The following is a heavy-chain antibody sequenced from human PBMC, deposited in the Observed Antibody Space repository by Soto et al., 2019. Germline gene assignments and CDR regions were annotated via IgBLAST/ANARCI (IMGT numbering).Heavy chain of an antibody. D-gene: IGHD3-3*01. V-gene: IGHV4-61*01. CDR2: IYYSGST. Sequence: QVQLQESGPGLVKPSETLSLTCTVSGGSVSSGSYYWSWIRQPPGKGLEWIGYIYYSGSTNYNPSLKRRVTISVDTSKNQFSLKLSSVTAADTAVYYCARAYDFWYYYYGMDVWGQGTTVTVSS. J-gene: IGHJ6*02. CDR3: ARAYDFWYYYYGMDV. CDR1: GGSVSSGSYY.